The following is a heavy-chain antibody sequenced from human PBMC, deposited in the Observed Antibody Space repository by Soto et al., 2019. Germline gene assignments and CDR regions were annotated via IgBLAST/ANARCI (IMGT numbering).Heavy chain of an antibody. CDR2: ISSNSTAF. J-gene: IGHJ5*02. Sequence: NLLASGGGLVKPGGSLRLSCEGSGFLFSHYYMSWIRQGPEKRLELVAYISSNSTAFYYADSVKGRFTVSKDDAKKSVFLQMTSVTSDDTATYYCATGDWSRTNNFDTWGQVAQIIVSA. CDR1: GFLFSHYY. CDR3: ATGDWSRTNNFDT. D-gene: IGHD2-2*01. V-gene: IGHV3-11*01.